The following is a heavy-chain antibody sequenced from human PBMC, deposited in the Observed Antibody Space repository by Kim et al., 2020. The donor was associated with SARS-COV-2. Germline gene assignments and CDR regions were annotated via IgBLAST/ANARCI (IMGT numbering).Heavy chain of an antibody. CDR3: ARVLGAITIFGVVIVNWFDP. V-gene: IGHV4-31*03. J-gene: IGHJ5*02. D-gene: IGHD3-3*01. CDR2: IYYCGST. CDR1: GGSISSGGYY. Sequence: SETLSLTCTVSGGSISSGGYYWSWIRQHPGKGLEWIGYIYYCGSTYYNPSLKSRVTISVDTSKNQFSLKLSSVTAADTAVYYCARVLGAITIFGVVIVNWFDPWGQGTLVTVSS.